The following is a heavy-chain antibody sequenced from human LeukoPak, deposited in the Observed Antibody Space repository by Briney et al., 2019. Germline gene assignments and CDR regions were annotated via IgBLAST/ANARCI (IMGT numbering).Heavy chain of an antibody. V-gene: IGHV3-53*01. J-gene: IGHJ6*04. CDR1: GFAVSSNY. D-gene: IGHD2-2*01. CDR2: IYSGGST. CDR3: TTDLIYYCSSTSCYYYGMDV. Sequence: GGSLRLSCAASGFAVSSNYMSWVRQTPGKGLKCVSLIYSGGSTYYADSVKGRFTISRDNSKNTLYLQMNSLKTEDTAVHYCTTDLIYYCSSTSCYYYGMDVWGKGTTVTVSS.